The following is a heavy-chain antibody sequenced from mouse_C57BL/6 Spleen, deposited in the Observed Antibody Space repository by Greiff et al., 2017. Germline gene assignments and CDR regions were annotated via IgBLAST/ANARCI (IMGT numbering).Heavy chain of an antibody. CDR1: GFTFSDYG. D-gene: IGHD1-3*01. J-gene: IGHJ4*01. CDR2: ISSGSSTI. CDR3: ATNDYEAMDY. V-gene: IGHV5-17*01. Sequence: EVKLVESGGGLVKPGGSLKLSCAASGFTFSDYGMHWVRQAPEKGLEWVAYISSGSSTIYYADTVKGRFTISRGNAKNTLFLQMTSLRSEDTAMYYCATNDYEAMDYWGQGTSVTVSS.